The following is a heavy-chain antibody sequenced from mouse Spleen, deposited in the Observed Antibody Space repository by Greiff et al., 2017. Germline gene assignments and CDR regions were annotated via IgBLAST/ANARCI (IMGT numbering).Heavy chain of an antibody. J-gene: IGHJ3*01. V-gene: IGHV5-9-3*01. CDR2: ISSGGSYT. CDR1: GFTFSSYA. Sequence: DVHLVESGGGLVKPGGSLKLSCAASGFTFSSYAMSWVRQTPEKRLEWVATISSGGSYTYYPDSVKGRFTISRDNAKNTLYLQMSSLRSEDTAMYYCARQTFAYWGQGTLVTVSA. CDR3: ARQTFAY.